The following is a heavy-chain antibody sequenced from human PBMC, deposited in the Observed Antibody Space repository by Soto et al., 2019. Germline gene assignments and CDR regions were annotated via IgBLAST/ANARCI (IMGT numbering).Heavy chain of an antibody. CDR1: GGSFSGYQ. V-gene: IGHV4-34*01. CDR2: INDSGNI. D-gene: IGHD3-10*01. Sequence: QVQLQQWGAGLLKPSETLSLTCAVYGGSFSGYQWTWIRQTPGKGLEWIGEINDSGNINYNPSLKSRVTILLDTPKKQISLKLNSVTAADSAVYYCARGLILWFGELSRRGGYYYYMDVWDKGTTVTVSS. J-gene: IGHJ6*03. CDR3: ARGLILWFGELSRRGGYYYYMDV.